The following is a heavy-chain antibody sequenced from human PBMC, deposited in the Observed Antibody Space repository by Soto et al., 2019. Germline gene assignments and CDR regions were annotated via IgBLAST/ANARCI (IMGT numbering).Heavy chain of an antibody. CDR2: IYYSGST. V-gene: IGHV4-61*01. CDR3: ASFLPYGDYDVGFDY. J-gene: IGHJ4*02. D-gene: IGHD4-17*01. Sequence: SETLSLTCTVSGGSVSSGSYYWSWIRQPPGKGLEWIGYIYYSGSTNYNPSLKSRVTISVDTSKNQFSLKLSSVTAADTAVYYCASFLPYGDYDVGFDYWGQGTLVTVSS. CDR1: GGSVSSGSYY.